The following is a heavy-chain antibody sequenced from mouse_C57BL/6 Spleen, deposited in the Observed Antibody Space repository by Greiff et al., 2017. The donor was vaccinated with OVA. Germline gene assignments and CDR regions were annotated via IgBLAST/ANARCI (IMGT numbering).Heavy chain of an antibody. CDR2: INPNNGGT. CDR1: GYTFTDYY. J-gene: IGHJ1*03. Sequence: VQLKQSGPELVKPGASVKISCKASGYTFTDYYMNWVKQSHGKSLEWIGDINPNNGGTSYNQKFKGKATLTVDKSSSTAYMELRSLTSEDSAVYYCAREDYGNYEGYFDVWGTGTTVTVSS. V-gene: IGHV1-26*01. CDR3: AREDYGNYEGYFDV. D-gene: IGHD2-1*01.